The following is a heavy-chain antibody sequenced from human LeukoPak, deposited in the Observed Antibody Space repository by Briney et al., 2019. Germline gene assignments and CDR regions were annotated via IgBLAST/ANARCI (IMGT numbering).Heavy chain of an antibody. CDR2: IWYDGSNK. CDR3: ARDLDTAMVSPFDY. V-gene: IGHV3-33*01. Sequence: GGSLRLSCAASGFTFSSYGMQWVRQAPGKGLEGVAVIWYDGSNKYYADSVKGRFTISRDNSKNTLYLQMNSLRAEDTAVYYCARDLDTAMVSPFDYWGQGTLVTVSS. CDR1: GFTFSSYG. J-gene: IGHJ4*02. D-gene: IGHD5-18*01.